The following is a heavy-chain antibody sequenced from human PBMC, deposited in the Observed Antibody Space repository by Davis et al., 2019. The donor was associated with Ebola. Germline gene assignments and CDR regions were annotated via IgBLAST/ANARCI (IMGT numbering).Heavy chain of an antibody. CDR3: ARDSVAGTDYYGMDV. CDR1: GFTFSSYG. J-gene: IGHJ6*02. CDR2: IYSGGST. V-gene: IGHV3-53*04. Sequence: GGSLRLSCAASGFTFSSYGMHWVRQAPGKGLEWVSVIYSGGSTYYADSVKGRFTISRHNSKNTLYLQMNSLRAEDTAAYYCARDSVAGTDYYGMDVWGQGTTVTVSS. D-gene: IGHD6-19*01.